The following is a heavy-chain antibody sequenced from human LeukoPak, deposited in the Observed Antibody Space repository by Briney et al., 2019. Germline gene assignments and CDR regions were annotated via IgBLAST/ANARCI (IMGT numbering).Heavy chain of an antibody. Sequence: PSETLSLTCTVSGGSISSGGYYWSWIRQHPGKGLEWIGYIYYSGSTYYNPSLKSRVTISVDTSKNQFSLKLSSVTAADTAVYYCARGSYDSSGPNWFDPWGQGTLVTVSP. V-gene: IGHV4-31*03. CDR2: IYYSGST. J-gene: IGHJ5*02. CDR3: ARGSYDSSGPNWFDP. CDR1: GGSISSGGYY. D-gene: IGHD3-22*01.